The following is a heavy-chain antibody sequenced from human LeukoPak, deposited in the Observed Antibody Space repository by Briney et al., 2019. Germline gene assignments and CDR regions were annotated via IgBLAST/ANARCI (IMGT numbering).Heavy chain of an antibody. J-gene: IGHJ4*02. CDR3: AKGAGYSGHDLSSYFDY. V-gene: IGHV3-23*01. CDR1: EFTFSSYA. D-gene: IGHD5-12*01. CDR2: ISGSAGGT. Sequence: GGSLRLSCAASEFTFSSYAMSWVRQAPGKGLEWVSAISGSAGGTYYADSVKGQFTISRDNSKNTLYLLMHSLRAEDTAVYYCAKGAGYSGHDLSSYFDYWGQGILVTVSS.